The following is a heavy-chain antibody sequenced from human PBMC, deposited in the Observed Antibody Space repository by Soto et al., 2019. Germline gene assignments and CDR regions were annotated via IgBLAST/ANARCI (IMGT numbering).Heavy chain of an antibody. Sequence: QVQLQESGPGLVKPSETLSLTCTVSGGSISSYYWSWIRQPPGKGLEWIGYIYYSGSTNYNPSLKSRVTISVDTSKNQFSLKLSSVTAADTAVYYCARAGDYDSWTPFDYWGQGTLVTVSS. D-gene: IGHD3-9*01. CDR2: IYYSGST. V-gene: IGHV4-59*01. J-gene: IGHJ4*02. CDR3: ARAGDYDSWTPFDY. CDR1: GGSISSYY.